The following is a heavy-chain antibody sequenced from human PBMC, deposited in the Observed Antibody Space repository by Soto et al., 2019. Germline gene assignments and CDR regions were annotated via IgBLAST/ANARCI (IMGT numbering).Heavy chain of an antibody. CDR3: TREGGASYYYYGMDV. D-gene: IGHD3-10*01. Sequence: QVQLEQSAPEVKKPGASVKVSCKASGYTFSTYGISWVRQAPGQGLEWMGWINTHNGNTNYAQNLQGRVTMPADTSTSTAYMELRSLRSDDTAVYYCTREGGASYYYYGMDVWGQGTTVTVSS. J-gene: IGHJ6*02. V-gene: IGHV1-18*01. CDR1: GYTFSTYG. CDR2: INTHNGNT.